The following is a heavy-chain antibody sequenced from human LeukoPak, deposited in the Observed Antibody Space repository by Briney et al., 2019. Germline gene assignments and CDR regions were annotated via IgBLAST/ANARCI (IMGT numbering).Heavy chain of an antibody. CDR2: INHSGST. CDR1: GGSFSGYY. Sequence: SETLSLTCAVYGGSFSGYYWSWIRQPPGKGLEWIGEINHSGSTNYNPSLKSRVTISVDTSKNQFSLKLSSVTAADTAVYYCARGRRTYYDFLSHRQGLDYWGRGTLVTVSS. V-gene: IGHV4-34*01. D-gene: IGHD3-3*01. J-gene: IGHJ4*02. CDR3: ARGRRTYYDFLSHRQGLDY.